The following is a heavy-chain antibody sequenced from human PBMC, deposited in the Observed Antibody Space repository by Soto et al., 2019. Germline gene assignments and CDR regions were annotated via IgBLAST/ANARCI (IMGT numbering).Heavy chain of an antibody. Sequence: ASVKVSCKASGYKFTTYFIHCVRQAPGQGLEWMGMIHPSGDTGYAQKFRGRVTMTIDTSTTTAYMELRNLTSEDTAVYFSVRGYCTTSPCSGDFQFWGQGTLVTVS. V-gene: IGHV1-46*01. D-gene: IGHD2-15*01. CDR3: VRGYCTTSPCSGDFQF. CDR1: GYKFTTYF. J-gene: IGHJ1*01. CDR2: IHPSGDT.